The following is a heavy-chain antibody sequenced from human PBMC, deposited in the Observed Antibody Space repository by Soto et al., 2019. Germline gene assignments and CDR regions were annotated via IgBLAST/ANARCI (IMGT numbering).Heavy chain of an antibody. D-gene: IGHD6-13*01. CDR1: GYTFTGYY. Sequence: ASVKVSCKASGYTFTGYYIHWVRQAPGQGLEWMGWINPNSGGTNYAQKFQGWVTMTRDTSISTAYMELSRLRSDDTAVYYCARTTYSSSWYDYWGQGTLVTVSS. CDR2: INPNSGGT. V-gene: IGHV1-2*04. CDR3: ARTTYSSSWYDY. J-gene: IGHJ4*02.